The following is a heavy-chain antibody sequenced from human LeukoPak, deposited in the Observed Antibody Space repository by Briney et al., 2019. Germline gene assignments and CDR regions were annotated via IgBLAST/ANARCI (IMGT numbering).Heavy chain of an antibody. J-gene: IGHJ4*02. CDR3: ARVVTTGSYFDY. D-gene: IGHD4-17*01. Sequence: PSETLSLTCTVSGGSVSSTTYFWSWIRQPPGKGLEWIASINYSGSTYYNPSLKSRVTISVDTSENQFSLKLSSVTAADTAVYYCARVVTTGSYFDYWGQGTLVTVSS. V-gene: IGHV4-39*01. CDR1: GGSVSSTTYF. CDR2: INYSGST.